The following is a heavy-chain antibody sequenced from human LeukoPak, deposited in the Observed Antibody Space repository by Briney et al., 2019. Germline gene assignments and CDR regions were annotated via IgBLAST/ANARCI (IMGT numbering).Heavy chain of an antibody. CDR3: ARDYKGDGFGAGGSVDF. CDR1: GYTLTSNY. D-gene: IGHD3-10*01. CDR2: INTNDGSV. V-gene: IGHV1-2*02. J-gene: IGHJ4*02. Sequence: GASVKVSCKAFGYTLTSNYLPRVRQAPGQGLECVGCINTNDGSVYYAQQFQGRVTMTSDTSITTAYMELDMLRSVDTAVYDCARDYKGDGFGAGGSVDFWGQGTRVIVSS.